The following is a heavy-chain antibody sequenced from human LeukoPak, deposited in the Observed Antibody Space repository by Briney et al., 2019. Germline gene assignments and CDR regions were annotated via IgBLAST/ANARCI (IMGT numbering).Heavy chain of an antibody. V-gene: IGHV3-23*01. CDR3: EKRITVTYFNDY. CDR1: GFTFSSYA. Sequence: GGSLRLSCAASGFTFSSYAMGWVRQAPGKGVERVSGIGGSGGSTYYADSVKGRFTISRDNSKNTLYLQMNSLRAEDTAVYYCEKRITVTYFNDYWGQGTLVTVSS. J-gene: IGHJ4*02. CDR2: IGGSGGST. D-gene: IGHD4-17*01.